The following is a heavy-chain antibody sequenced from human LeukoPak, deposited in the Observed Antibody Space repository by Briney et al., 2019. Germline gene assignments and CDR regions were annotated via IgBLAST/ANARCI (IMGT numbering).Heavy chain of an antibody. D-gene: IGHD5-18*01. CDR2: IIPIFGTA. V-gene: IGHV1-69*13. J-gene: IGHJ4*02. Sequence: SVKVSCKASRGTFSSYAIGWVRQDPGRGLEWMGGIIPIFGTANYAQKFQGRVTITADESTSTAYMELSSLRPEDTALYYCAKASGYSFGHFDYWGQGTLVTVSS. CDR1: RGTFSSYA. CDR3: AKASGYSFGHFDY.